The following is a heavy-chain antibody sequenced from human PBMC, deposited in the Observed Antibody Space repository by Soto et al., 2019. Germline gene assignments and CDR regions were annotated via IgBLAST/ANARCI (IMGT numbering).Heavy chain of an antibody. D-gene: IGHD3-9*01. J-gene: IGHJ4*02. CDR1: GFTFSSYW. CDR3: VRGTSDWYGIDY. Sequence: GGSLRLSCAASGFTFSSYWMSWVRQAPGKGLEWVANIKQDGSEKYYVDSVEGRFTISRDNAQSTLFLQMNNLRGEDTAHYYCVRGTSDWYGIDYWGQGTPVTVSS. CDR2: IKQDGSEK. V-gene: IGHV3-7*04.